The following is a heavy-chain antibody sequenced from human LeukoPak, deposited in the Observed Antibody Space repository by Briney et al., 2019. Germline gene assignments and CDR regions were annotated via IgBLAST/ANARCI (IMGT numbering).Heavy chain of an antibody. J-gene: IGHJ4*02. CDR2: INVANGDT. D-gene: IGHD3-10*01. CDR3: ARGRFPGSGSYYNSFDY. CDR1: GYTYTSYA. Sequence: ASVKVSCKASGYTYTSYAVTWVRQAPRQELEWMGWINVANGDTKYAQKFQGRVTMTTDTSTSTAYMELRSLTSDDTAVYYCARGRFPGSGSYYNSFDYYGQGTLVTVSS. V-gene: IGHV1-18*01.